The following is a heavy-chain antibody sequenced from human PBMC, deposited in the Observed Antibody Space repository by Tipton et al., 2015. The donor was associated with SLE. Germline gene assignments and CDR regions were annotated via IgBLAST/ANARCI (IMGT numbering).Heavy chain of an antibody. CDR3: ARLMATHFDY. V-gene: IGHV4-34*01. CDR2: INHSGST. Sequence: TLSLTCAVYGGSFSGYYWSWIRQPPGKGLEWIGEINHSGSTNYNPSLKSRVTISVDTSKNKFSLKLSSVTAADTAVYYCARLMATHFDYWGQGTLVTVSS. CDR1: GGSFSGYY. J-gene: IGHJ4*02. D-gene: IGHD2-8*01.